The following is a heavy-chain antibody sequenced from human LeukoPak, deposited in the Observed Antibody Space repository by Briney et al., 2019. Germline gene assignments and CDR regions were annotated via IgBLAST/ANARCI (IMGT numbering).Heavy chain of an antibody. CDR1: GGSFSGYY. CDR2: INHSGST. J-gene: IGHJ4*02. D-gene: IGHD1-26*01. CDR3: ARGRGSGCLGSYY. V-gene: IGHV4-34*01. Sequence: SETLSLTCAVYGGSFSGYYWSWIRQPPGKGLEWIGEINHSGSTNYNPSLKSRVTISVDTSKNQFSLKLSSVTAADTAVYYCARGRGSGCLGSYYWGQGTLVTVSS.